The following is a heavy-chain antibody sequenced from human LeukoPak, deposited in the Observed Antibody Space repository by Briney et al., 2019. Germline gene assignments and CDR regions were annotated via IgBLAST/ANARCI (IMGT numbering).Heavy chain of an antibody. V-gene: IGHV3-23*01. J-gene: IGHJ3*02. D-gene: IGHD3-10*01. CDR2: ISTSGLST. CDR3: AKDAYGSGSYDAFDI. Sequence: PGGSLRLSCAASGFTFSTYAMNWVRQAPGKGLEWVSSISTSGLSTYYADSVKGRFTISRDNSKNALYLQMRSLRVEDTALYYCAKDAYGSGSYDAFDIWGQGTMVTVSS. CDR1: GFTFSTYA.